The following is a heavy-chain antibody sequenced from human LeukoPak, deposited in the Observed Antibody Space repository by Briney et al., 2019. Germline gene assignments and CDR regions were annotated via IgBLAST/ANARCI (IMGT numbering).Heavy chain of an antibody. V-gene: IGHV1-69*13. D-gene: IGHD1-26*01. J-gene: IGHJ4*02. CDR3: ARLTVGATEEFDY. CDR1: GGTFSSYA. Sequence: ASVKVSCKASGGTFSSYAISWVRQAPGQGLEWMGGIIPIFGTANYAQKFQGRVTITADESTSTAYMELSSLRSEDTAVYYCARLTVGATEEFDYWGQGTLVTVSS. CDR2: IIPIFGTA.